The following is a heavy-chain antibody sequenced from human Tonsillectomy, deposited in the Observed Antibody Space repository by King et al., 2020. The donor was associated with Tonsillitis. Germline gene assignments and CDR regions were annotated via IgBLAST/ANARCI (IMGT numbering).Heavy chain of an antibody. CDR1: GGSISSSSYY. CDR2: TYYNGNN. Sequence: LQLQESGPGLVKPSETLSLTCTVSGGSISSSSYYWGWIRQPPGKGLEWIGSTYYNGNNYYNPSLKSRVTISVDTSKNQFSLKLSSVTAADTAVYYCANGIAVAGTRYYYYYMDVRGKGTTVIVSS. V-gene: IGHV4-39*01. D-gene: IGHD6-19*01. CDR3: ANGIAVAGTRYYYYYMDV. J-gene: IGHJ6*03.